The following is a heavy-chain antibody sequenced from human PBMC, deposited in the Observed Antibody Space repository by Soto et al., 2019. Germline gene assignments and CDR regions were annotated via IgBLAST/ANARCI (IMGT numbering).Heavy chain of an antibody. Sequence: QVQLVESGGGVVQPGRSLRLSCAASGFTFSSYAMHWVRQAPGKGLEWVAVISYDGSNKYYADSVKGRFTISRDNSKNTLYLQMNRLRAEDTAVYYCARDLPSDYGGNSVAWFDPWGQGNLVTVSS. CDR2: ISYDGSNK. CDR3: ARDLPSDYGGNSVAWFDP. CDR1: GFTFSSYA. V-gene: IGHV3-30-3*01. J-gene: IGHJ5*02. D-gene: IGHD4-17*01.